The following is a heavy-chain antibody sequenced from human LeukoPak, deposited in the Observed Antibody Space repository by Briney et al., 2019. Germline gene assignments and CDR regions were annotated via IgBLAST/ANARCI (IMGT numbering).Heavy chain of an antibody. J-gene: IGHJ4*02. CDR3: ARGTEDFWSGYYTYD. Sequence: GGSLRLSCAASGFTLSAYWMSWVRQLPGKGLEWVANIKQDAGEIRYVDSVKGRFTISRDNAKNSLYLQMNSLRAEDTAVYYCARGTEDFWSGYYTYDWGQGTLVTVSS. CDR1: GFTLSAYW. D-gene: IGHD3-3*01. CDR2: IKQDAGEI. V-gene: IGHV3-7*01.